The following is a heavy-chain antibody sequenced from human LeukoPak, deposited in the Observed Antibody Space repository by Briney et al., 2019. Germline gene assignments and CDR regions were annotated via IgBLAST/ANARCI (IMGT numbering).Heavy chain of an antibody. J-gene: IGHJ4*02. Sequence: ASVKVSCRTSGYTFTSYGITWVRQAPGQGPEWMGWVSAYNFGTDYAQKFQGRVTMTADTSTGTVYMGLRSLKSDDTAIYYCTRCWSFDRGYCDFWGQGTLVTVSS. CDR1: GYTFTSYG. CDR2: VSAYNFGT. CDR3: TRCWSFDRGYCDF. V-gene: IGHV1-18*01.